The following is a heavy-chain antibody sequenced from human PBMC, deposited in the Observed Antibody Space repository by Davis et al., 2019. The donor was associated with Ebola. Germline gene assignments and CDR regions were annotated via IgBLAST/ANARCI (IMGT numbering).Heavy chain of an antibody. J-gene: IGHJ6*04. CDR1: GFTFSSYG. CDR3: ARRGYSSSWYGDYYYYGMDV. V-gene: IGHV3-30*02. D-gene: IGHD6-13*01. Sequence: GGSLRLSCAASGFTFSSYGMHWVRQAPGKGLEWVAFIRYDGSNKYYADSVKGRFTISRDNSKNTLYLQMNSLRAEDTAVYYCARRGYSSSWYGDYYYYGMDVWGKGTTVTVSS. CDR2: IRYDGSNK.